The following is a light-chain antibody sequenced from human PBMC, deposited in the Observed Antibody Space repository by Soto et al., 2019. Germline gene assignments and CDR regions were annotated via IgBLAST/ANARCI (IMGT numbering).Light chain of an antibody. J-gene: IGKJ4*01. CDR1: QSVSSY. V-gene: IGKV3-11*01. CDR2: DAS. Sequence: EILFPRSPASLSLSPGESATLSCRASQSVSSYLAWYQQRPGKAPRHLIYDASNRATGIPARFSGSGSGTHFTLTISSLEPEDFAVYYGQQRSNWPPGLTFGGGTKVDIK. CDR3: QQRSNWPPGLT.